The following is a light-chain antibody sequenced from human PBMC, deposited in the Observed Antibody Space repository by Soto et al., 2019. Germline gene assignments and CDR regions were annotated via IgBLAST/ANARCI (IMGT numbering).Light chain of an antibody. V-gene: IGKV1-5*01. Sequence: DIQMTQSPSTLSASVGDRVTITCRASQSLNSLLAWYQQKPGRAPKLLIYDASTLESGVPSRFSGSGSGTEFTLTISSLEPEDFAVYYCQQRSNWPWTFGQGTKVDIK. CDR3: QQRSNWPWT. CDR2: DAS. J-gene: IGKJ1*01. CDR1: QSLNSL.